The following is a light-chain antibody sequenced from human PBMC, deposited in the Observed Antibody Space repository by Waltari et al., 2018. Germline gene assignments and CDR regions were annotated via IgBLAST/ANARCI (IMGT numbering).Light chain of an antibody. J-gene: IGLJ1*01. CDR2: DVS. CDR1: SCDVAVYNY. CDR3: SSYTSTSTYV. Sequence: QSALTHPSSLSGSPVQSITFSCTGSSCDVAVYNYFSWYQQHPGKAPRLIIYDVSKRPSGVSNRFSGSKSGNTASLTISGLQAEDEADYYCSSYTSTSTYVFGTGTKVTV. V-gene: IGLV2-14*03.